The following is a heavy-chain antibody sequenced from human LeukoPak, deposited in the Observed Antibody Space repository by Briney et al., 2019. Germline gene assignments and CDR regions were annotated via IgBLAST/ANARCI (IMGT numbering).Heavy chain of an antibody. J-gene: IGHJ4*02. Sequence: PGGSLRLSCAASGFTFSSYAMSWVRQAPGKGLEWVAAISNSGGDTFYSDSGKGRFTIARDNSKNTLYLQMNSLRVDDTAVYYCAIPDGHWGQGTLVTVSS. CDR2: ISNSGGDT. CDR3: AIPDGH. V-gene: IGHV3-23*01. D-gene: IGHD1-14*01. CDR1: GFTFSSYA.